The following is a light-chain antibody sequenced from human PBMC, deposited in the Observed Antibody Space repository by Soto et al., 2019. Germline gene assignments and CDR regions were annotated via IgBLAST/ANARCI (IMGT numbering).Light chain of an antibody. J-gene: IGKJ5*01. CDR3: DKYHRSSGT. Sequence: DIQITQSPSTLSASVGDRVTITCRASQTIDSWLAWYQQRPGKTPNLLIYNPSTLASRLPSRFSGSGSGAECTIPIYRANPDGLATYYCDKYHRSSGTFG. CDR2: NPS. CDR1: QTIDSW. V-gene: IGKV1-5*03.